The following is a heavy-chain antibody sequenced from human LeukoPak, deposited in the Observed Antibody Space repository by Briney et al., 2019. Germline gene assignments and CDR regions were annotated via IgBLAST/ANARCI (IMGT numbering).Heavy chain of an antibody. J-gene: IGHJ4*02. CDR1: GFTFSSYG. V-gene: IGHV3-30*02. CDR3: AKDVGGYEYYLDY. D-gene: IGHD5-12*01. CDR2: IRNDGSNK. Sequence: GGSLRLSCTASGFTFSSYGMHWVRQAPGKGLEWVAFIRNDGSNKYYADSVKGRFTISRDNSKSMPYLQMNSLRAEDAAVYYCAKDVGGYEYYLDYWGQGTLVTVSS.